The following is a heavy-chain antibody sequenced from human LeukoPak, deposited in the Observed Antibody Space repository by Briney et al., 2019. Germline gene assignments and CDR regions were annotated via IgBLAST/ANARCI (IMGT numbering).Heavy chain of an antibody. CDR2: ISSSGSTI. Sequence: GGSLRLSCAASGFTFSSYEMNWVRQAPGKGLEWVSYISSSGSTIYYADSVKGRFTISRDNAKNSLYLQMNSLRAEDTAVYYCARDRRGYSYGFWGQGTLVTVSS. CDR1: GFTFSSYE. D-gene: IGHD5-18*01. V-gene: IGHV3-48*03. J-gene: IGHJ4*02. CDR3: ARDRRGYSYGF.